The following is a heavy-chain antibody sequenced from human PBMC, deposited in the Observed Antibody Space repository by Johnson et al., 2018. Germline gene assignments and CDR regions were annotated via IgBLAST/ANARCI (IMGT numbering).Heavy chain of an antibody. D-gene: IGHD2-21*02. V-gene: IGHV3-21*01. CDR2: ISASSNYI. Sequence: VQLVESGGGLVKPGGTLKVACVASGFIFGDYSMNWVRQAPGKGLEWVSSISASSNYIYYTDSVKGRFTISRDNAKNSLYLQMSSLRAEDTAVYYCARGLRQPGAEYFQHWGRGTLVTVSA. CDR3: ARGLRQPGAEYFQH. J-gene: IGHJ1*01. CDR1: GFIFGDYS.